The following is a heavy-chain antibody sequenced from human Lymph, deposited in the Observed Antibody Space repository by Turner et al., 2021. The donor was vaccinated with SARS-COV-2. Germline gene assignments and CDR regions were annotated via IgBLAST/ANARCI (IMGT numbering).Heavy chain of an antibody. Sequence: EVQLVAPGGGLVKPGGYQRLSCADSGFTFSSYSMSWVRQAPGKGLEWVSSITFTSSYIYDADAVKGLFTISRDNAKNSLYLQMNSLGAEDTAVYYCARGPPDFPYYFDYWGQGTLVTVSS. CDR3: ARGPPDFPYYFDY. CDR1: GFTFSSYS. D-gene: IGHD2-21*02. V-gene: IGHV3-21*01. J-gene: IGHJ4*02. CDR2: ITFTSSYI.